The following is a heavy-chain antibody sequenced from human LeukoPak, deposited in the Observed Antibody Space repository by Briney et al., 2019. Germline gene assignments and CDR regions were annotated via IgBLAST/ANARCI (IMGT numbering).Heavy chain of an antibody. CDR3: ANGPMITFGGLTEREFDY. CDR1: GFTFSTYS. CDR2: ISSSSSTI. J-gene: IGHJ4*02. V-gene: IGHV3-48*01. D-gene: IGHD3-16*01. Sequence: GGSLRLSCAASGFTFSTYSMNWIRQAPGKGLEWVSYISSSSSTIYYADSVKGRFTISRDNAKNSLYLQMNSLRAEDTAVYYCANGPMITFGGLTEREFDYWGQGTLVIVSS.